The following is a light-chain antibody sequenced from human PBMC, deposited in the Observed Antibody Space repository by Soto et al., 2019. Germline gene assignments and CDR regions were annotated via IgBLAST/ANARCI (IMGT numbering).Light chain of an antibody. CDR1: SSDVGGYNY. CDR2: EVS. V-gene: IGLV2-8*01. J-gene: IGLJ2*01. CDR3: RSYAGSNNYVV. Sequence: QSALTQPPSASGSPGQSVTISCTGTSSDVGGYNYVSWYQQHPGKAPKLMIYEVSKRPSGVPDRFSGSKSDNTASLTVSGLQAEDEADYYCRSYAGSNNYVVFGGGTKVTVL.